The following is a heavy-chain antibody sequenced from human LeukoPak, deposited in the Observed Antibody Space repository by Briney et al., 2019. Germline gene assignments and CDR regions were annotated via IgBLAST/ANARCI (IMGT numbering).Heavy chain of an antibody. V-gene: IGHV1-8*01. CDR2: MNPNSGNT. J-gene: IGHJ4*02. D-gene: IGHD3-22*01. Sequence: ASAKVSCKASGYTFTSYDINWLRQATEQGLEWMGWMNPNSGNTGYAQKFQGRVTMTRNTSISTAYMELSSLRSEDTAVYYCARGVPNYYDSSGYYYFFDYWGQGTLVTVSS. CDR3: ARGVPNYYDSSGYYYFFDY. CDR1: GYTFTSYD.